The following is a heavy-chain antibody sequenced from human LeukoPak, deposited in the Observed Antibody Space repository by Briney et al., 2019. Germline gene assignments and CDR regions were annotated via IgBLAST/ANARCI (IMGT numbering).Heavy chain of an antibody. CDR2: IYYSGST. V-gene: IGHV4-39*01. CDR3: ARHFAPDYYDDSMSGMDV. Sequence: SETLSLTCTVSGGSISSSSYYWGWIRQPPGKGLEWIGSIYYSGSTYYNPSLKSRVTISVDTSKNQFSLKLSSVTAADTAVYYCARHFAPDYYDDSMSGMDVWGQGTTVTVSS. D-gene: IGHD3-22*01. CDR1: GGSISSSSYY. J-gene: IGHJ6*02.